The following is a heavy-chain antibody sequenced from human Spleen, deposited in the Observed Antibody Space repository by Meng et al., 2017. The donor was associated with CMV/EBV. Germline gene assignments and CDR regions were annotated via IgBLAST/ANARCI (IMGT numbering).Heavy chain of an antibody. D-gene: IGHD6-25*01. V-gene: IGHV5-51*01. Sequence: GESLKISCQASEYNFPNYWIAWVRQMPGKGLEWMGAIYPDDSDTRYSPSFQGQVTISADKSISTAYLQWSSLKASDTAMYYCARSASADFFDYWGQGTLVTVSS. CDR2: IYPDDSDT. J-gene: IGHJ4*02. CDR3: ARSASADFFDY. CDR1: EYNFPNYW.